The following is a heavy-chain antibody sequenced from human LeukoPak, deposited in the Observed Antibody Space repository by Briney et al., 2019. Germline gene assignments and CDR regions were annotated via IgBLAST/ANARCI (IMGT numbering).Heavy chain of an antibody. CDR1: GFTVSTYS. J-gene: IGHJ4*02. CDR2: ISSSGTYI. V-gene: IGHV3-21*01. Sequence: GGSLRLSCAASGFTVSTYSMNWVRQAPGKGLEWVSAISSSGTYIYYADSVKGRFTISRDNAKYSMYLQMNSLRAEDTAVYYCARETGAGASYGLYVYWGQGTLVTVSS. CDR3: ARETGAGASYGLYVY. D-gene: IGHD3-16*01.